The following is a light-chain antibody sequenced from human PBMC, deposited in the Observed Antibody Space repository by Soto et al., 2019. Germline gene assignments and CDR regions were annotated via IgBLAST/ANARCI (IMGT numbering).Light chain of an antibody. J-gene: IGKJ1*01. CDR3: QQYNSYSRT. CDR1: QSISSW. V-gene: IGKV1-5*03. Sequence: DLQMPQSPSTLSASVGDRVPITCRASQSISSWLAWYQQKPGKAPKLLIYKASSLESGVPSRFSGSGSGTEFTLTISSLQPDDFATYYCQQYNSYSRTFGQGNKVDIK. CDR2: KAS.